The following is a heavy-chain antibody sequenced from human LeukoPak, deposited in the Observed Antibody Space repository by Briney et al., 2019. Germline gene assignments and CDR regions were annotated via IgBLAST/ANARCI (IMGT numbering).Heavy chain of an antibody. V-gene: IGHV1-2*02. CDR2: INPKSGGT. Sequence: ASVKVSCKTSGYSFTSYNLHWVRQAPGQGLEWMGWINPKSGGTSSAQKFQGRVTMTRDTSINTAYMELSSLTSDDTAVYYCARDHHTSAYYFDPWGQGTPVTVSS. D-gene: IGHD1-26*01. CDR1: GYSFTSYN. CDR3: ARDHHTSAYYFDP. J-gene: IGHJ5*02.